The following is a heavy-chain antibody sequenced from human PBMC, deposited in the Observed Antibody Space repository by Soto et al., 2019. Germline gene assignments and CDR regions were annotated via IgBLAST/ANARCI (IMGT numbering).Heavy chain of an antibody. Sequence: GGSLRLSCAASGFTFSSYEMNWVRQSPGKGLEWVSYISSSGSTIYYADSVKGRFTIPRDNAKNSLYLQMNSLRAEDTAVYYCARSGGYYYYYYGMDVWGQGTTVTSP. CDR1: GFTFSSYE. V-gene: IGHV3-48*03. CDR2: ISSSGSTI. CDR3: ARSGGYYYYYYGMDV. J-gene: IGHJ6*02. D-gene: IGHD3-16*01.